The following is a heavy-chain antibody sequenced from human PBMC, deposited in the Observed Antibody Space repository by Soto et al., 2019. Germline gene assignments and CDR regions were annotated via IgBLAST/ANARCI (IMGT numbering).Heavy chain of an antibody. D-gene: IGHD2-2*02. J-gene: IGHJ3*02. CDR1: GYTLTELS. V-gene: IGHV1-24*01. CDR3: ATDANTVPWSLGDAFDI. CDR2: MDPEDGET. Sequence: ASVKVSCKVSGYTLTELSMHWVRQAPGKGLEWMGGMDPEDGETIYAQKFQGRVTMTEDTSTDTAYMELSSLRSEDTAVDYCATDANTVPWSLGDAFDIWGQGTMVTVSS.